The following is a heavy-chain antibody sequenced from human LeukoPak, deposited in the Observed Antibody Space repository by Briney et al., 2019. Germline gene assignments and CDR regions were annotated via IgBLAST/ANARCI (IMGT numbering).Heavy chain of an antibody. D-gene: IGHD6-19*01. J-gene: IGHJ4*02. Sequence: GGSLRLSCAASAFTFSRYWMSWVRQAPGKGLEWVANIKEDGSTKYYVDSVKGRFTISRDNAKNSLYLQMNSLRAEDTAVYYCAAVAGTGGVPFDCWGQGTLVTVSS. CDR3: AAVAGTGGVPFDC. CDR1: AFTFSRYW. V-gene: IGHV3-7*01. CDR2: IKEDGSTK.